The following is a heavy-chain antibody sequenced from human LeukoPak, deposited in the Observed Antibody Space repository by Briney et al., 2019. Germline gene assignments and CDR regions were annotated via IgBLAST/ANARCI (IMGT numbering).Heavy chain of an antibody. CDR1: GFTFSSYA. J-gene: IGHJ4*02. D-gene: IGHD3-16*01. CDR2: ISGSGDST. CDR3: APLGGFDY. Sequence: PGGSLRLSCAASGFTFSSYAMSWVRQAPGKGLEWVSAISGSGDSTYYADSVKGRFTISRDNSKKTLYLQLNSLRAEDTAVYYCAPLGGFDYWGQGTLVTVSS. V-gene: IGHV3-23*01.